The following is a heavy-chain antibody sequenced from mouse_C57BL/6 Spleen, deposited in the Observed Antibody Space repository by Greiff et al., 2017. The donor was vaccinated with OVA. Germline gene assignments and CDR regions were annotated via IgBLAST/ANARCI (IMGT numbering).Heavy chain of an antibody. CDR1: GYTFTDYY. Sequence: VQLQQSGPELVKPGASVKLSCKASGYTFTDYYMNWVKQSHGKSLEWIGDINPNNGGTSYNQKFKGKATLTVDKSSSTAYMELRSLTSEDSAVYYCARGIYYGSSLDYWGQGTTLTVSS. CDR3: ARGIYYGSSLDY. J-gene: IGHJ2*01. CDR2: INPNNGGT. V-gene: IGHV1-26*01. D-gene: IGHD1-1*01.